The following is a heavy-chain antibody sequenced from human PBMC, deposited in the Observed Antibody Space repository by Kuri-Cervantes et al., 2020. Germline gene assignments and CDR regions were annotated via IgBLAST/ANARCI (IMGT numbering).Heavy chain of an antibody. CDR3: ARVRLVRGVIMYGTAFDY. Sequence: ASVKVSCKASGYTFTSYAMHWVRQAPGQRLEWMGWSNAGNGNTKYSQEFQGRVTITRDTSTSTAYMELRSLRSDDTAVYYCARVRLVRGVIMYGTAFDYWGQGTLVTVSS. V-gene: IGHV1-3*02. D-gene: IGHD3-10*01. J-gene: IGHJ4*02. CDR1: GYTFTSYA. CDR2: SNAGNGNT.